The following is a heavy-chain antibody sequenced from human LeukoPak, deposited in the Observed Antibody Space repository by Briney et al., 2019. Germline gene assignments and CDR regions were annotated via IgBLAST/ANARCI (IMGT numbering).Heavy chain of an antibody. V-gene: IGHV1-69*04. Sequence: ASVKVSCKASGDTFSSSAISWVRQAPGQGLEWMGKIILPLDITNYAQQFQGGVTITTDKSTDTVFLELSSLRSQDTAVYYCASQEKSMAYEGDGLDIWGLGTMVTVSS. CDR3: ASQEKSMAYEGDGLDI. J-gene: IGHJ3*02. D-gene: IGHD2/OR15-2a*01. CDR1: GDTFSSSA. CDR2: IILPLDIT.